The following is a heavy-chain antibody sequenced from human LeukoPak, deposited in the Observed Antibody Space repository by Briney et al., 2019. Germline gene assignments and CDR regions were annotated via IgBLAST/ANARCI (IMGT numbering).Heavy chain of an antibody. CDR3: ARSYYYGSGSYYSYYYYYMDV. V-gene: IGHV1-8*03. J-gene: IGHJ6*03. D-gene: IGHD3-10*01. CDR2: MNPNSGNT. CDR1: GYTFTSYD. Sequence: ASVKVSCKASGYTFTSYDINWVRQATGQGLEWMGWMNPNSGNTGYAQKFQGRVTITRNTSISTAYMELSSLRSEDTAVYYCARSYYYGSGSYYSYYYYYMDVWGKGTTVTVSS.